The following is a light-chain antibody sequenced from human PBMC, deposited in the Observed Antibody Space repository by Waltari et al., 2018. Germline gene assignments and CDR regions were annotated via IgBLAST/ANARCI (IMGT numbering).Light chain of an antibody. CDR3: QQYYSTPPA. Sequence: DIVMTQSPDPLAVSLVERATINCKSSQSVLYSANNKNYLAWYQQKPGQPPKLLIYWASTRESGVPDRFSGSGSGTDFTLTISSLQAEDVAVYYCQQYYSTPPAFGGGTKVGIK. CDR2: WAS. J-gene: IGKJ4*01. CDR1: QSVLYSANNKNY. V-gene: IGKV4-1*01.